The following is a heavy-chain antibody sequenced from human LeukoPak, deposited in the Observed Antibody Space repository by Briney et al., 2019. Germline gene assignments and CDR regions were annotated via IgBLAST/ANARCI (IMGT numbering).Heavy chain of an antibody. Sequence: GASVKVSCKASGYTFTSYGISWVRQAPGQGLEWMGWISAYNGNTNYAQKLQGRVTMTTDTSTSTAYMELRSLRSDDTAVYYCARASRVFGVNNWFDPWGQGTLVTVSS. V-gene: IGHV1-18*01. CDR1: GYTFTSYG. CDR3: ARASRVFGVNNWFDP. J-gene: IGHJ5*02. CDR2: ISAYNGNT. D-gene: IGHD3-3*01.